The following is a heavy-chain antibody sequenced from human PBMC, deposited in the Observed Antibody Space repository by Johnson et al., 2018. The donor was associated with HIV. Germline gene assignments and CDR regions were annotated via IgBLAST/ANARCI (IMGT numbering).Heavy chain of an antibody. CDR3: AKFLAWGLYSSSWYHAFDI. CDR1: GFSVSTSY. D-gene: IGHD6-13*01. CDR2: ISCGGRT. Sequence: VQLVESGGGLVQPGGSLRLSCAASGFSVSTSYMTWVRQAPGKGLAWVSSISCGGRTYYADSVKGRFTISRDNSKNTLYLQMNSLRAEDTAVYYCAKFLAWGLYSSSWYHAFDIWGQGTMVTVSS. J-gene: IGHJ3*02. V-gene: IGHV3-66*01.